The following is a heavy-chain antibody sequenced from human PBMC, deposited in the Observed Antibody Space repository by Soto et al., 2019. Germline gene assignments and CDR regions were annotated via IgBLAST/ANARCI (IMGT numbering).Heavy chain of an antibody. CDR3: ARDTLTLFGGVRDNVFYGMDV. D-gene: IGHD3-3*01. CDR1: GFTFSSYE. CDR2: IGTSETIR. V-gene: IGHV3-48*03. Sequence: EVQLEESGGGLVQPGGSLRLSCAASGFTFSSYEMNWVRQVPGKGLQWVSYIGTSETIRYYADSVKGRFTISRDNAKNSLYLQMNSPRAEASAIYYCARDTLTLFGGVRDNVFYGMDVWGPGTTVTVSS. J-gene: IGHJ6*02.